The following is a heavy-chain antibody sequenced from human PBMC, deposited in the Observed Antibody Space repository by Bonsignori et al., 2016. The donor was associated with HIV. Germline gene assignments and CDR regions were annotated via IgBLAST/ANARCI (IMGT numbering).Heavy chain of an antibody. Sequence: WIRQPPGKGLEWIGYIYYSGTTNYNPTLKSRVTISVDTSKNQLSLKLSSVTAADTAVYYCARDDYGGRWGQGTLVTVSS. CDR3: ARDDYGGR. D-gene: IGHD4-23*01. CDR2: IYYSGTT. V-gene: IGHV4-59*01. J-gene: IGHJ1*01.